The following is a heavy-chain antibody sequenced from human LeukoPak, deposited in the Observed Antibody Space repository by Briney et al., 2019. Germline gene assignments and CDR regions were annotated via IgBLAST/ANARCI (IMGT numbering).Heavy chain of an antibody. Sequence: SETLSLTCTVSGGSISSYYWSWIRQPAGKGLEWIGRIYTSGSTNYNPSLKSRVTISVDTSKNQFSLKLSSVTAADTAVYYCAREVVENYYDSSGYYYRYYYYYMDVWGKGTTVTISS. CDR1: GGSISSYY. J-gene: IGHJ6*03. CDR2: IYTSGST. CDR3: AREVVENYYDSSGYYYRYYYYYMDV. V-gene: IGHV4-4*07. D-gene: IGHD3-22*01.